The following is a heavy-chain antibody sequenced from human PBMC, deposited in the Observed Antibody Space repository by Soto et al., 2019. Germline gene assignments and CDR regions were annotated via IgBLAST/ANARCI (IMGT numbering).Heavy chain of an antibody. CDR2: IYYSGST. CDR1: GGSISSSSYY. CDR3: ARHFGGYSYLYYFDY. D-gene: IGHD5-18*01. J-gene: IGHJ4*02. V-gene: IGHV4-39*01. Sequence: SETLSLTCTFSGGSISSSSYYWGWIRQPPGKGLEWIGSIYYSGSTYYNPSLKSRVTISVDTSKNQFSLKLSSVTAADTAVYYCARHFGGYSYLYYFDYWGQGTLVTVSS.